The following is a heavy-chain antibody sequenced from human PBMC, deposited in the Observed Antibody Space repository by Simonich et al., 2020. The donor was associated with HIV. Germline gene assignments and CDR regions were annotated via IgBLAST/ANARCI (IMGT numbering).Heavy chain of an antibody. CDR3: ARKGGGRGVYYFDY. J-gene: IGHJ4*02. Sequence: QVQLVQSGAEVKKPGSSVKVSCKASGGTFGSFAISWVRQAPGLGLGWGGGVTPIFGTANYAQMCQGRVTITADESTSTAYMELSSLRSEDTGIYYCARKGGGRGVYYFDYWGQGTLVTVSS. V-gene: IGHV1-69*13. CDR2: VTPIFGTA. D-gene: IGHD3-10*01. CDR1: GGTFGSFA.